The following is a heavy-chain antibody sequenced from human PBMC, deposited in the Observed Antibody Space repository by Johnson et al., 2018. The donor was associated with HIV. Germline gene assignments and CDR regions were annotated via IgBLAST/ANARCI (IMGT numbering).Heavy chain of an antibody. CDR2: ITGSGAIT. J-gene: IGHJ3*02. CDR1: GFTFSGYA. V-gene: IGHV3-23*04. Sequence: VQLVESGGGVVQPGRSLRLSCAASGFTFSGYAMHWVRQAPGKGLEWVSAITGSGAITYYADSVKGRLTISRDNSKNTLYLQMNSLRAEDTAVYYCAREGPYWAFDIWGQGTMVTVSS. D-gene: IGHD2-15*01. CDR3: AREGPYWAFDI.